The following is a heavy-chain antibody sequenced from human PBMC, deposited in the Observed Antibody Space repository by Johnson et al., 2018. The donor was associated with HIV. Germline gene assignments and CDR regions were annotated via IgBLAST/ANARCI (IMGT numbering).Heavy chain of an antibody. J-gene: IGHJ3*02. Sequence: QVQLVESGGGLAQPGGSLRLSCAASGFTFSSYWMSWVRQDPGKGLEWVALISYDGSNKYYAGSVKGQFTISRDNSKNTLYLQMNGLRPVDTAVYYCARDWDWGGAFDIWGQGTMVTVSS. CDR1: GFTFSSYW. CDR3: ARDWDWGGAFDI. CDR2: ISYDGSNK. V-gene: IGHV3-30*03. D-gene: IGHD3/OR15-3a*01.